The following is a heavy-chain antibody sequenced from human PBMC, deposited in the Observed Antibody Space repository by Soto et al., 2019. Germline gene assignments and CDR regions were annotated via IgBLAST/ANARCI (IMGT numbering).Heavy chain of an antibody. CDR3: ARDKEHCSGGSCYSPEYFDY. J-gene: IGHJ4*02. CDR2: ISACNGNT. D-gene: IGHD2-15*01. CDR1: GYTFTSYG. Sequence: QVQLVQSGAEVKKPGASVKVSCKASGYTFTSYGISWVRQAPGQGLEWMGWISACNGNTNYAQKLQGRVTMTTDTSTCTAYMELRSLRSDDTAVYYCARDKEHCSGGSCYSPEYFDYWGQGTLVTVSS. V-gene: IGHV1-18*01.